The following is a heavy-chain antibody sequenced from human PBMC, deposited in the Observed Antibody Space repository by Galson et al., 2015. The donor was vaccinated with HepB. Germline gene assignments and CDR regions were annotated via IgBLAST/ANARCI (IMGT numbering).Heavy chain of an antibody. CDR3: ARDRSHSLDY. V-gene: IGHV1-18*04. CDR1: GYIFTTNG. J-gene: IGHJ4*02. D-gene: IGHD6-6*01. CDR2: ISINSGNT. Sequence: SVKVYCKASGYIFTTNGISWVRQAPGQGLEWLGWISINSGNTNYVERLQGRVTMTRDTSTSTAYMELRRLTSDDTAVYYCARDRSHSLDYWGQGTLVTVSS.